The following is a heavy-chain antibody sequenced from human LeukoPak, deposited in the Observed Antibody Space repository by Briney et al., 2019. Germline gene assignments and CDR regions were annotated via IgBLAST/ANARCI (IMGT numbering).Heavy chain of an antibody. CDR3: ASGTFYYGSGTYEI. CDR1: SGSISSYY. CDR2: IYSSGST. Sequence: SETLSLTCTVSSGSISSYYWSWIRQPPGKGLEWIGYIYSSGSTNYNPSLKSRVTISVATSKNQFSLKLSSVTAADTAVYYCASGTFYYGSGTYEIWGQGTMVAVSS. J-gene: IGHJ3*02. V-gene: IGHV4-59*01. D-gene: IGHD3-10*01.